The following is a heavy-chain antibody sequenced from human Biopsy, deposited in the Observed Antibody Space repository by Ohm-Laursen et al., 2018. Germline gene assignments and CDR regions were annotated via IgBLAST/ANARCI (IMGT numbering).Heavy chain of an antibody. D-gene: IGHD4-17*01. CDR2: IRGSGLTT. J-gene: IGHJ3*01. CDR1: GFILNNYG. CDR3: TCRYGDSPL. V-gene: IGHV3-23*01. Sequence: GSLRLSCAASGFILNNYGLSWVRQAPGKGLERVPAIRGSGLTTFYTDSVKGRFTISRDNSKNTLSLQTNSLRAEDTAIYYCTCRYGDSPLWGQGTMVTVSS.